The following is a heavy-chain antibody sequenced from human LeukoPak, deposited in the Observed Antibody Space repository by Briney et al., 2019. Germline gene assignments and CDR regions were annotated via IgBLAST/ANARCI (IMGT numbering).Heavy chain of an antibody. CDR1: GGSFSGYY. Sequence: KTSETLSLTCAVYGGSFSGYYWSWIRQPPGKGLEWIGEINHSGSTNYNPSLKSRVTISVDTSKNQLSLKLSSVTAADTAVYYCARATDYYDSSGYNYWGQGTLVTVSS. CDR3: ARATDYYDSSGYNY. V-gene: IGHV4-34*01. J-gene: IGHJ4*02. D-gene: IGHD3-22*01. CDR2: INHSGST.